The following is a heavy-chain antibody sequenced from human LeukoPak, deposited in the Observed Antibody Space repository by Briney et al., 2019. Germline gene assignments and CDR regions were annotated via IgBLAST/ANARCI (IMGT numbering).Heavy chain of an antibody. V-gene: IGHV4-59*01. Sequence: SETLSLTCTVSGGSISRYYWSWIRQPPGKGLEWIGYISYSGGTNYNPSHKSRVTISVDTSKNQHSLKLSSVTAADTAVYYCARDLDNSGWYAFDYWGQGNLVTVSS. CDR2: ISYSGGT. CDR1: GGSISRYY. J-gene: IGHJ4*02. D-gene: IGHD6-19*01. CDR3: ARDLDNSGWYAFDY.